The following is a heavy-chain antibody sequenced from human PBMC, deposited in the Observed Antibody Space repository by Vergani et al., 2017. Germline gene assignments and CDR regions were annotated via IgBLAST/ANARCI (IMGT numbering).Heavy chain of an antibody. CDR1: GFTFSDYY. D-gene: IGHD3-3*01. V-gene: IGHV3-11*05. J-gene: IGHJ6*02. CDR2: ISSSSSYT. CDR3: ARDSRGSLRITYYDFWSGFGGYYGMDV. Sequence: QVQLVESGGGLVKPGGSLRLSCAASGFTFSDYYMSWIRQAPGKGLEWVSYISSSSSYTNYADSVKGRFTISRDNAKNSLYLQMNSLRAEDTAVYYCARDSRGSLRITYYDFWSGFGGYYGMDVWGQGTTVTVSS.